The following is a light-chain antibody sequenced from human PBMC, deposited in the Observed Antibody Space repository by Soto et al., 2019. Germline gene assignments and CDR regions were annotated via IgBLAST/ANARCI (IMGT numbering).Light chain of an antibody. CDR3: QHENSFPIT. J-gene: IGKJ5*01. CDR2: EAT. CDR1: QGLKF. V-gene: IGKV1-12*01. Sequence: DIQMTQSPSSVYASVGVTVTITCRASQGLKFLAWYQQKPGKAPRLLIYEATNLQSGVTPRFSGSGSGTDFTLTISSLQPEDFATYFCQHENSFPITFGQGTRLEIK.